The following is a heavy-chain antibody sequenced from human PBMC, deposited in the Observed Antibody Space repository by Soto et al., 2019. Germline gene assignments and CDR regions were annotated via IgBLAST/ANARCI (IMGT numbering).Heavy chain of an antibody. CDR2: IYYSGST. CDR1: GGSISSYY. CDR3: ARWGSSGYYDAFDI. V-gene: IGHV4-59*01. Sequence: SETLSLTCTVSGGSISSYYWSWIRQPPGKGLEWIGYIYYSGSTNYNPSLKSRVTISVDTSKNQFSLKLSSVTAADTAVYYCARWGSSGYYDAFDIWGQGTMVTVSS. D-gene: IGHD3-22*01. J-gene: IGHJ3*02.